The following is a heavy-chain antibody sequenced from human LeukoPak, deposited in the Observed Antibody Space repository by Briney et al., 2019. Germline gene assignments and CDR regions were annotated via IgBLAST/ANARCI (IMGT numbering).Heavy chain of an antibody. J-gene: IGHJ4*02. V-gene: IGHV3-9*03. D-gene: IGHD3-22*01. CDR2: ISWNSGSI. Sequence: GRSLRPSCAASGFTFDDYAMHWVRQAPGKGLEWVSGISWNSGSIGYADSVKGRFTISRDNAKNSLYLQMNSLRAEDMALYYCAKDIRYYYDSSGYYDYWGQGTLVTVSS. CDR3: AKDIRYYYDSSGYYDY. CDR1: GFTFDDYA.